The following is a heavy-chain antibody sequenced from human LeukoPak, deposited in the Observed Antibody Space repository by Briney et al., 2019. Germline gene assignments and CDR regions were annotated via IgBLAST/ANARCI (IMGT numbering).Heavy chain of an antibody. CDR2: IYYSGST. CDR3: ARGIGWFGELKNWFDP. CDR1: GGSISSYY. J-gene: IGHJ5*02. V-gene: IGHV4-59*01. D-gene: IGHD3-10*01. Sequence: PSETLSLTRTVSGGSISSYYWSWIRQPPGKGLEWIGYIYYSGSTNYNPSLKSRVTISVGTSKNQFSLKLSSVTAADTAVYYCARGIGWFGELKNWFDPWGQGTLVTVSS.